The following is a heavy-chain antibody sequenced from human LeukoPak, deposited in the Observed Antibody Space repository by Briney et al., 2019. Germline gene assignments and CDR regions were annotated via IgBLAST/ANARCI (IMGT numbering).Heavy chain of an antibody. CDR1: GGTFRNYH. CDR2: ILPISGTA. V-gene: IGHV1-69*13. CDR3: ATPLRYFDVWSGYSPFDY. J-gene: IGHJ4*02. Sequence: SVKVSCKASGGTFRNYHINWVRQAPGQGPEWMGGILPISGTANYAQKFQGRVTITADASTTTGYMELSSLRSEDTAVYYCATPLRYFDVWSGYSPFDYWGQGTLVTVSS. D-gene: IGHD3-3*01.